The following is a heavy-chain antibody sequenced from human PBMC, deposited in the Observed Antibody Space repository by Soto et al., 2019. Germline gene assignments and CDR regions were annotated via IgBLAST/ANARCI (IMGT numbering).Heavy chain of an antibody. D-gene: IGHD2-15*01. CDR2: IYSGGST. J-gene: IGHJ4*02. CDR3: ARTCSGGTCSFDY. CDR1: GFTVSSNY. V-gene: IGHV3-66*01. Sequence: PGGSLRFSCAASGFTVSSNYMSWVRQAPGKGLEWVSVIYSGGSTYYADSVKGRFTISRDNSKNTLYLQMNSLRAEDTAVYYCARTCSGGTCSFDYWGQGTLVTVSS.